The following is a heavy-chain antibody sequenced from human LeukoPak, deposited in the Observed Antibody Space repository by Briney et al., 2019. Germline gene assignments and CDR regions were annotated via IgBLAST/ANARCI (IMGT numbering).Heavy chain of an antibody. CDR2: IYYSGST. CDR3: ASEVKGYCSGGSCYSNWFDP. CDR1: GGSISSSSYY. D-gene: IGHD2-15*01. J-gene: IGHJ5*02. V-gene: IGHV4-39*01. Sequence: SETLSLTCTVSGGSISSSSYYWGWIRQPPGKGLEWIGSIYYSGSTYYNPSLKSRVTISVDTSKNQFSLKLSSVTAADTAVYYCASEVKGYCSGGSCYSNWFDPWGQGTLVTVSS.